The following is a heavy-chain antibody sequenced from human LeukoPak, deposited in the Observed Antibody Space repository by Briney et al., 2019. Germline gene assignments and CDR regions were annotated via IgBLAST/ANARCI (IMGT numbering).Heavy chain of an antibody. Sequence: SETLSLTCTVSGGSISSSSYYWGWIRQPPGKGLEWIGSIYYSGSTYYNPSLKSRVTISVDTSKNQFYLKLSSVTAADTAVYYCARGMYDFWSGYYDYWGQGTLVTVSS. CDR2: IYYSGST. CDR1: GGSISSSSYY. D-gene: IGHD3-3*01. J-gene: IGHJ4*02. V-gene: IGHV4-39*07. CDR3: ARGMYDFWSGYYDY.